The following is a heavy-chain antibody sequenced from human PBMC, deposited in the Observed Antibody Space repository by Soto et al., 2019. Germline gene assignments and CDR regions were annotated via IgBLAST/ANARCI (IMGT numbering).Heavy chain of an antibody. CDR3: ARAARIVATIDY. CDR2: IYYSGST. Sequence: QVQLQESGPGLVKPSQTLSLTCTVSGGSISSGGYYWSWIRQHPGKGLEWIGYIYYSGSTYYNPSLKRRVTISLDTSKNQFSLKLSSVTAADTAVYYCARAARIVATIDYWGQGTLVTVSS. CDR1: GGSISSGGYY. V-gene: IGHV4-31*03. D-gene: IGHD5-12*01. J-gene: IGHJ4*02.